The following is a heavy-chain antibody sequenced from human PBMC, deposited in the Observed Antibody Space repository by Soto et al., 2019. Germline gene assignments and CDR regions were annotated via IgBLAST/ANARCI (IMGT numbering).Heavy chain of an antibody. CDR3: ARDLTTGSYFDY. D-gene: IGHD4-4*01. CDR1: GGSISGGGYY. CDR2: IYYSGST. V-gene: IGHV4-31*03. J-gene: IGHJ4*02. Sequence: QVQLQESGPGLVKPSQTLSLTCTVSGGSISGGGYYCTWIRQHPGKGLEWIGYIYYSGSTYYNPSLKSRVTISVDTSKNQFSPRLSSVTAADTAVYYCARDLTTGSYFDYWGQGTLVTVSS.